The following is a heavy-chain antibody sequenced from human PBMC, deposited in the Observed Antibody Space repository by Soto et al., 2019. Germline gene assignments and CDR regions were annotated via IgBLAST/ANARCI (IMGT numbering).Heavy chain of an antibody. CDR1: GFTFSSYG. D-gene: IGHD3-22*01. CDR2: ISYDGSNK. CDR3: AKAGSSGFYYGMDV. V-gene: IGHV3-30*18. J-gene: IGHJ6*02. Sequence: QVQLVESGGGVVQPGRSLRLSCAASGFTFSSYGMHWVRQAPGKGLEWVAVISYDGSNKYYADSVKGRFTISRDNSKNTLYLQMNSLIAEDTAVYYCAKAGSSGFYYGMDVWGQGTTVTVSS.